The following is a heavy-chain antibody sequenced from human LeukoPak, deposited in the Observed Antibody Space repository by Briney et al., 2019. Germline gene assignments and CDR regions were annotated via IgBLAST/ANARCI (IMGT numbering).Heavy chain of an antibody. CDR2: IGSDNKP. CDR3: ARDLQYYVAMDV. Sequence: GSLRLSCEASGFTFSAYAMTWVRQAPGKGLEWVSSIGSDNKPHYSESVKGRFAISRDNSKNTLFLQLHNLRVEDTALYYCARDLQYYVAMDVWGQGTTVTVSS. CDR1: GFTFSAYA. V-gene: IGHV3-23*01. D-gene: IGHD3-10*02. J-gene: IGHJ6*02.